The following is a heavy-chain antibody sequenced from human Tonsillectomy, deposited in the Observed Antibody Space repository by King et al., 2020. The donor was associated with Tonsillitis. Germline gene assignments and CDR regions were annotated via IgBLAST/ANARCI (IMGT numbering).Heavy chain of an antibody. CDR1: GFTFSDYY. J-gene: IGHJ4*02. CDR2: ISSSGSTI. D-gene: IGHD3-3*01. V-gene: IGHV3-11*01. CDR3: SGSAKSGSVEWFAFSYVDY. Sequence: VQLVESGGGLVKPGGSLRLSCAASGFTFSDYYMSWIRQAPGKGLEWVAYISSSGSTIYYADSVTGRFTITRDNAKNSLYLPMNSQRAEDTAVYYCSGSAKSGSVEWFAFSYVDYWGQGTLVTVSS.